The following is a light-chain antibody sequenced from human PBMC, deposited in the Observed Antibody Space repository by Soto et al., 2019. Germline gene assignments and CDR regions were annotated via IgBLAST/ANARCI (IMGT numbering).Light chain of an antibody. CDR2: LNSDGSH. CDR1: SGHSSYS. V-gene: IGLV4-69*01. CDR3: RNWGASNNRV. J-gene: IGLJ3*02. Sequence: QPVLTQSPSASASLGASVKLTCTLSSGHSSYSIAWHQQQPEKGPRYLMKLNSDGSHSKGDGIPDRFSGSSSGAERYLTTSSLQSEDDDDYYCRNWGASNNRVFGGGTKLTVL.